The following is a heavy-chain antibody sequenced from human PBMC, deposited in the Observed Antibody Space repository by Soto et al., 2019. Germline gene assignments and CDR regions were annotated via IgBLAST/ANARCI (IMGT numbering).Heavy chain of an antibody. D-gene: IGHD1-26*01. CDR2: VFPGDSDT. V-gene: IGHV5-51*01. CDR3: AKSIEGGPMDV. CDR1: GYTFPNHW. Sequence: PGESLKTPCKGFGYTFPNHWINWVRLLPGKGLEWMGIVFPGDSDTRYSPSLQGQVIISVDKSISTAYLQWTRLKASDTAIYYCAKSIEGGPMDVWGQGTTVTVSS. J-gene: IGHJ6*02.